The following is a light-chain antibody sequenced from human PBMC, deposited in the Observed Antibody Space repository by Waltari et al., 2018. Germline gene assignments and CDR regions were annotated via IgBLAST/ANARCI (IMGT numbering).Light chain of an antibody. CDR3: SSYTSSSTLYV. CDR1: SSDVGGYNY. J-gene: IGLJ1*01. V-gene: IGLV2-14*01. CDR2: EVS. Sequence: QSALTQPASVSGSPGQSLTISCTGTSSDVGGYNYVSWYQQHPGKAPKLMIYEVSNRPSGVSNRFSGSKPGNTASLTISGLQAEDEADYYCSSYTSSSTLYVFGTGTKVTVL.